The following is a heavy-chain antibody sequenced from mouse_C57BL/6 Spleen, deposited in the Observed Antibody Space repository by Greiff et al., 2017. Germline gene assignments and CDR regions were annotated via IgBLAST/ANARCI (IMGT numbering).Heavy chain of an antibody. V-gene: IGHV1-4*01. CDR2: INPSSGYT. CDR3: ARFLTGRSFDY. CDR1: GYTFTSYT. D-gene: IGHD4-1*01. Sequence: QVQLQLSGAELARPGASVKMSCKASGYTFTSYTMHWVKQRPGQGLEWIGYINPSSGYTKYNQKFKDKATLTADKSSSTAYMQLSSLTSEDSAVYYCARFLTGRSFDYWGQGTTLTVSS. J-gene: IGHJ2*01.